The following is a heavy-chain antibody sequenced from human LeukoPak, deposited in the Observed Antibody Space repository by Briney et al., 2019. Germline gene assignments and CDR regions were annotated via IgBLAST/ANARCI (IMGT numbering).Heavy chain of an antibody. J-gene: IGHJ4*02. CDR2: ISGSGGST. CDR3: AKDRTHYSGYEYFDY. CDR1: GFTFISYA. D-gene: IGHD5-12*01. Sequence: PGGSLRLSCAASGFTFISYAMSWVRQAPGKGLEWVSAISGSGGSTYYADSVKGRFTISRDNSKNTLYLQMNSLRAEDTAVYYCAKDRTHYSGYEYFDYWGQGTLVTVSS. V-gene: IGHV3-23*01.